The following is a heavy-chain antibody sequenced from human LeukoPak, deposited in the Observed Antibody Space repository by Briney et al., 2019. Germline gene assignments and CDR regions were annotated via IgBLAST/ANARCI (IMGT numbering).Heavy chain of an antibody. V-gene: IGHV4-34*01. CDR2: INHSGST. Sequence: SETLSLTCAVYGGSFSGYYWSWIRQPPGKGLEWIGEINHSGSTNYNPSLKSRVTISVDTSKNQFSLKLSSVTAADTAVYYRARGRGMVRYYYYMDVWGKGTTVTVSS. CDR1: GGSFSGYY. J-gene: IGHJ6*03. CDR3: ARGRGMVRYYYYMDV. D-gene: IGHD5-18*01.